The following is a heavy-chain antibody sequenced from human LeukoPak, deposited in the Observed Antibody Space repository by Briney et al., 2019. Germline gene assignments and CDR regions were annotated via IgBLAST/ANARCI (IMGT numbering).Heavy chain of an antibody. CDR3: ARGRNYPDL. Sequence: PSETLSLICTVSGGSISSYYCSWIRQPPGKGLEWIGYIYYSGSTNYNPSLKSRVTISVDTSKNQFSLKLSSVTAADTTVHYCARGRNYPDLWGRGTLVTVSS. CDR2: IYYSGST. V-gene: IGHV4-59*01. J-gene: IGHJ2*01. CDR1: GGSISSYY. D-gene: IGHD1-7*01.